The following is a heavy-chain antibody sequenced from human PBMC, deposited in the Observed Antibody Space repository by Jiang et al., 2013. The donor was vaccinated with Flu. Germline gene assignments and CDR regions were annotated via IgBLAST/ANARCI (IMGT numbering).Heavy chain of an antibody. D-gene: IGHD3-22*01. V-gene: IGHV2-70*01. J-gene: IGHJ4*02. CDR3: ARGYYYDSSGYYYGVGYFDY. Sequence: SLSTSGMCVSWIRQPPGKALEWLALIDWDDDKYYSTSLKTRLTISKDTSKNQVVLTMTNMDPVDTATYYCARGYYYDSSGYYYGVGYFDYWGQGTLVTVSS. CDR2: IDWDDDK. CDR1: SLSTSGMC.